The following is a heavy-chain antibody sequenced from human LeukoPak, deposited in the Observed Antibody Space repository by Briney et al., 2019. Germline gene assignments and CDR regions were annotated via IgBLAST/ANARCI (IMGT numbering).Heavy chain of an antibody. CDR2: ISGSGGST. D-gene: IGHD6-19*01. Sequence: QPGGSLRLSCAASGFTFSSYAMSWVRQAPGKGLEWVSAISGSGGSTYYADSVKGRFTISKDNAKNSLYLQMNSLRAEDTAVYYCARDQQWLVQDYFDYWGQGTLVTVSS. CDR1: GFTFSSYA. V-gene: IGHV3-23*01. J-gene: IGHJ4*02. CDR3: ARDQQWLVQDYFDY.